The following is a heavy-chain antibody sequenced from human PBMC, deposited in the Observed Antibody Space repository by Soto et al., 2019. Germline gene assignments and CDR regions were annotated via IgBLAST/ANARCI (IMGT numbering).Heavy chain of an antibody. CDR3: ASWTTVTTERFDAFHI. Sequence: QGQLQESGPGLLKPSETLSLTCTVSGGSIRSYYLSWIRQPPGKGLEWIGYIYYSESTNYNPSLKSRVPISVATAQNQFPLKLSSVTAAHTAVYYCASWTTVTTERFDAFHIWGPGAMVTVSS. CDR2: IYYSEST. V-gene: IGHV4-59*01. D-gene: IGHD4-17*01. J-gene: IGHJ3*02. CDR1: GGSIRSYY.